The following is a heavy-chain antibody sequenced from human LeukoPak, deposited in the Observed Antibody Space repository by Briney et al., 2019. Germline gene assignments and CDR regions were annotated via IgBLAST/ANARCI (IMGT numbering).Heavy chain of an antibody. CDR2: IYYTGRT. CDR3: ASLQYSSGWPFDY. Sequence: NPSETLSLTCTVSGGSISSGDFHWSWVRQPPGKGVEWIGYIYYTGRTYYNPSLESQVTISVDTSKNQFSLKLSSVTAADTAVYYCASLQYSSGWPFDYWGQGTLVTVSS. D-gene: IGHD6-19*01. CDR1: GGSISSGDFH. J-gene: IGHJ4*02. V-gene: IGHV4-30-4*01.